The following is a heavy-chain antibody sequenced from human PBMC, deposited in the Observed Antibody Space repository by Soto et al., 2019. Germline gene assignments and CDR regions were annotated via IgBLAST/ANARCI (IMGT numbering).Heavy chain of an antibody. V-gene: IGHV1-18*04. Sequence: QVQLVQSGAEVKKPGASVKVSCKASGYTFTIYGISWVRQAPGQGLEWMGWISGYNGNTDYAQNLQDRVTLTTDASTSSVYMELRSLRSDDTAGYYCARVDYYESSGDYGYWGQGTLITVSS. J-gene: IGHJ4*02. D-gene: IGHD3-22*01. CDR3: ARVDYYESSGDYGY. CDR2: ISGYNGNT. CDR1: GYTFTIYG.